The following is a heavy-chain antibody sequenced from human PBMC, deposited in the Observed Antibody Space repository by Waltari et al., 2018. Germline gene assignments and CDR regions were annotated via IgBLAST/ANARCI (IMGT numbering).Heavy chain of an antibody. Sequence: QVQLQESGPGLVKPSETLSLTCAVSGYSISSGYYWGWIRQPPGKGLEWIGGIYHSGSTYDNPALKSRVTISVDTSKNQFSLKLSSVTAADTAVYYCARGGQLVYYLDYWGQGTLVTVSS. J-gene: IGHJ4*02. D-gene: IGHD6-6*01. CDR1: GYSISSGYY. V-gene: IGHV4-38-2*01. CDR2: IYHSGST. CDR3: ARGGQLVYYLDY.